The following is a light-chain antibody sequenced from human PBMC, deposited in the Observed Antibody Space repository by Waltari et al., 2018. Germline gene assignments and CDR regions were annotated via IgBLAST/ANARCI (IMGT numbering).Light chain of an antibody. Sequence: ELVLTQSPATLSLSPGERATLSCRASQSVISSLGWYQQSPGQAPRLLIYDASSRATGIPARFRGSGSGTDFTLTISSLEPEDFAVYYCQQRSKWPITFGQGTRLEIK. CDR1: QSVISS. V-gene: IGKV3-11*01. CDR3: QQRSKWPIT. J-gene: IGKJ5*01. CDR2: DAS.